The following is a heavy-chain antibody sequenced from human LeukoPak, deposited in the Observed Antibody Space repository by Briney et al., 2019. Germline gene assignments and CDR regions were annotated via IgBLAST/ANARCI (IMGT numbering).Heavy chain of an antibody. D-gene: IGHD3-3*01. CDR3: AKVSTSGDDFWSGYYIPPYFDY. Sequence: GGSLRLSCAASGFTFSSYAMSWARQAPGKGLEWVSAISGSGGSTYYADSVKGRFTISRDNSKNTLYLQMNSLRAEDTAVYYCAKVSTSGDDFWSGYYIPPYFDYWGQGTLVTVSS. V-gene: IGHV3-23*01. CDR1: GFTFSSYA. CDR2: ISGSGGST. J-gene: IGHJ4*02.